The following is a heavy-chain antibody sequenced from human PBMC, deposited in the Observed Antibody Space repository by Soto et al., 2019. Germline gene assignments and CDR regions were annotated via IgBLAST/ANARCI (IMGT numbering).Heavy chain of an antibody. CDR1: GGTFSSYA. D-gene: IGHD2-2*01. Sequence: VKVSCKASGGTFSSYAISWVRQAPGQGLEWMGGIIPIFGTANYAQKFQGRVTITADESTSTAYMELSSLRSEDTAVYYCARGGIVVVPAAIRKYYFDYWGQGTLVTVSS. CDR2: IIPIFGTA. J-gene: IGHJ4*02. V-gene: IGHV1-69*01. CDR3: ARGGIVVVPAAIRKYYFDY.